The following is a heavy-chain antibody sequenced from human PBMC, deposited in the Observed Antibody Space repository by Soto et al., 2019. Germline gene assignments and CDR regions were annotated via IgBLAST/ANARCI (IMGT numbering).Heavy chain of an antibody. CDR2: IYYSGST. CDR3: ARVGDGYNLGWFDP. Sequence: PSETLSLTCTVSGGSISSGGYYWSWIRQHPGKGLEWIGYIYYSGSTYYNPSLKSRVTISVDTSKNQFSLKLSSVTAADTAVYYCARVGDGYNLGWFDPWGQGTLVTVSS. J-gene: IGHJ5*02. V-gene: IGHV4-31*03. CDR1: GGSISSGGYY. D-gene: IGHD1-1*01.